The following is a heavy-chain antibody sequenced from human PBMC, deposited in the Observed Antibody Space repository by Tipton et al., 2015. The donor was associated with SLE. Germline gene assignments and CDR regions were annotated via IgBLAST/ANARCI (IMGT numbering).Heavy chain of an antibody. J-gene: IGHJ4*02. D-gene: IGHD3-22*01. CDR3: ARHDYDDNGYYMHYFDY. Sequence: TLSLTCTVSGGSIISSSYYWGWIRQPPGKGLEWIGSISHSGNTYYNPSLQSRVSMSVDTSKNQVLVRRNSVTAADTAVYYCARHDYDDNGYYMHYFDYWGQGTLVTVSS. CDR2: ISHSGNT. CDR1: GGSIISSSYY. V-gene: IGHV4-39*07.